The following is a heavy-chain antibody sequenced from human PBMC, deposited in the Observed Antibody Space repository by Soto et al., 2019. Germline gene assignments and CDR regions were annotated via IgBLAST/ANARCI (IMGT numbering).Heavy chain of an antibody. J-gene: IGHJ4*02. CDR2: IYYLGNT. CDR1: GGSISSGPSY. CDR3: ARVDSSSWYEAPYFDY. Sequence: SETLSITCTVSGGSISSGPSYWGWIRQPPGQGLEWVGSIYYLGNTYYNPSLGSRVVISVDKSKNQFSLKLSSVTAADTAVYYCARVDSSSWYEAPYFDYWGQGTRVTVSS. D-gene: IGHD6-13*01. V-gene: IGHV4-39*07.